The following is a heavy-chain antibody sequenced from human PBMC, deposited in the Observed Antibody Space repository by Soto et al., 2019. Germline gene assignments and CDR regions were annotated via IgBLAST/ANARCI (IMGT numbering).Heavy chain of an antibody. CDR3: ATATISPVSAAYHHYGIDV. CDR2: IMPVFHTT. D-gene: IGHD3-16*01. V-gene: IGHV1-69*01. Sequence: QVQLVQSGAEVKKPGSSVKVSCQASGGTFNNFAFTWVRQAPGQGLEWLGGIMPVFHTTNTAQTFQGRISITADEFTSTVYMEMSSLRFDDTAVYYCATATISPVSAAYHHYGIDVWGQGTTVTVSS. J-gene: IGHJ6*02. CDR1: GGTFNNFA.